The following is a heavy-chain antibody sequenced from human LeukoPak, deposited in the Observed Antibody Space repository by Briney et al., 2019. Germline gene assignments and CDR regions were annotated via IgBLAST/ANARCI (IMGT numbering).Heavy chain of an antibody. CDR1: GFTFSSYG. Sequence: PGGSLRPSCAASGFTFSSYGMHWVRQAPGKGLEWVAVISYDGSNKYYADSVKGRFTISRDNSKNTLYLQMNSLRAEDTAVYYCAKVGIAVAALYYYYGMDVWGQGTTVTVSS. V-gene: IGHV3-30*18. J-gene: IGHJ6*02. D-gene: IGHD6-19*01. CDR3: AKVGIAVAALYYYYGMDV. CDR2: ISYDGSNK.